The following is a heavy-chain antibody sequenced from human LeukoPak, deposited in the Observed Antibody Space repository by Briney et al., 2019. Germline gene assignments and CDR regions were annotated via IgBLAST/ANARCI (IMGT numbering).Heavy chain of an antibody. Sequence: GGSLRLSCAASGFTFSSYWMNWARQAPGKGLEWVASINHNGNVIYYVDSVKGRFTISRDNAKNSLYLQMSNLRAEDTAVYFCARGGGLDVWGQGATVTVSS. CDR1: GFTFSSYW. V-gene: IGHV3-7*03. CDR2: INHNGNVI. J-gene: IGHJ6*02. CDR3: ARGGGLDV. D-gene: IGHD3-16*01.